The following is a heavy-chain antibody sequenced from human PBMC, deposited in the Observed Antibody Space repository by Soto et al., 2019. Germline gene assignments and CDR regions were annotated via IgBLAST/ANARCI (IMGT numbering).Heavy chain of an antibody. CDR2: IYYSGST. J-gene: IGHJ6*02. D-gene: IGHD5-18*01. CDR3: ARMYSMDSYGYPYYYYYGMDV. Sequence: SETLSLTCTVSGGSIGSYDWNWIRKPQETGLGRIGYIYYSGSTYYNPSLKSRVTISVDTSKNQFSLKLSSVTAADTAVYYCARMYSMDSYGYPYYYYYGMDVWGQGTTVIVSS. V-gene: IGHV4-59*04. CDR1: GGSIGSYD.